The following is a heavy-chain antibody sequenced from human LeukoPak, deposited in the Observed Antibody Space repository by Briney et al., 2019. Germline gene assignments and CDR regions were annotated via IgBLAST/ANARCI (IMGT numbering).Heavy chain of an antibody. V-gene: IGHV4-61*01. CDR2: IYYSGST. Sequence: SETLSLTCTVSGGSVSSTSYYWSWIRQPPGKGLEWIGYIYYSGSTYYNPSLKSRVTISVDRSKNQFSLKLSSVTAADTAVYYCARAQDTAMAAEWYFDLWGRGTLVTVSS. J-gene: IGHJ2*01. D-gene: IGHD5-18*01. CDR1: GGSVSSTSYY. CDR3: ARAQDTAMAAEWYFDL.